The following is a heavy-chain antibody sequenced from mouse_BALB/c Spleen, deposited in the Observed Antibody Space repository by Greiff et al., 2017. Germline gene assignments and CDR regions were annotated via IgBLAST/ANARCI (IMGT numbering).Heavy chain of an antibody. CDR3: TNYGNYVWFAY. CDR2: ISYSGST. J-gene: IGHJ3*01. V-gene: IGHV3-8*02. D-gene: IGHD2-1*01. Sequence: EVKLMESGPSLVKPSQTLSLTCSVTGYSITSGYWNWIRKFPGNKLEYMGYISYSGSTYYNPSLKSRISITRDTSKNQYYMQLNAVTTEDTATYCCTNYGNYVWFAYWGQGTLVTVSA. CDR1: GYSITSGY.